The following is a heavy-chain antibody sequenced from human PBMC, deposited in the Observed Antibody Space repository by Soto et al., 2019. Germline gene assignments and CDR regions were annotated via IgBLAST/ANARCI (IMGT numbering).Heavy chain of an antibody. V-gene: IGHV3-11*01. CDR2: ISSSGSTI. CDR1: GFTFSDYY. CDR3: ARVMNIVVVIAPPFDY. Sequence: QVQLVESGGGLVKPGGSLRLSCAASGFTFSDYYMSWIRQAPGKGLEWVSYISSSGSTIYYADSVKGRFTISRDNAKNSRYLQMNSLRAEDTAVYYFARVMNIVVVIAPPFDYWGQGTLVTVSS. D-gene: IGHD2-21*01. J-gene: IGHJ4*02.